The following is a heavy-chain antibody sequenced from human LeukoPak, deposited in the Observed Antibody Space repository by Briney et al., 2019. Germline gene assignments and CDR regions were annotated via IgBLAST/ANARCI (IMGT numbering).Heavy chain of an antibody. CDR3: ARDQSGWFDP. CDR1: GGSISGYY. Sequence: PWETLSLTCTVSGGSISGYYWNWIRQPPGKGLEWIGYVYYSGTTNYNPSFKSRVIISVDKSKNQFSLKLSSVTATNTAVYYCARDQSGWFDPWGQGTLVTVSS. D-gene: IGHD3-10*01. V-gene: IGHV4-59*12. CDR2: VYYSGTT. J-gene: IGHJ5*02.